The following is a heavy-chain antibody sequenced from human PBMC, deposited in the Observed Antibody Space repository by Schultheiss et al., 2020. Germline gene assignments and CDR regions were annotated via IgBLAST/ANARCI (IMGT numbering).Heavy chain of an antibody. V-gene: IGHV3-23*01. CDR1: GFTFSSYA. CDR3: ANDRREGYCSGGSCVYGMDV. Sequence: GGSMRLSCAASGFTFSSYAMSWVRQAPGKGLEWVSAISGSGGSTYYADSVKGRFTISRDNSKNTLYLQMNSLRAEDTAVYYCANDRREGYCSGGSCVYGMDVWGRGTTVTVAS. J-gene: IGHJ6*02. CDR2: ISGSGGST. D-gene: IGHD2-15*01.